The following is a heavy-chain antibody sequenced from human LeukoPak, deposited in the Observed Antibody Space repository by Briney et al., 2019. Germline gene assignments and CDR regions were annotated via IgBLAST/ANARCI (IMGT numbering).Heavy chain of an antibody. CDR1: GFTFSSYG. D-gene: IGHD2-21*01. V-gene: IGHV3-21*01. CDR2: ISSSGTYI. CDR3: AREQSYSEEIVVVNPPFDY. J-gene: IGHJ4*02. Sequence: PGGTLRLSCAASGFTFSSYGMNWVRQAPGKGLEWVSSISSSGTYIYFADSVKGRFTISRDNAKNSLYLQMNSLRAEDTALYYCAREQSYSEEIVVVNPPFDYWGQGTLVTVSS.